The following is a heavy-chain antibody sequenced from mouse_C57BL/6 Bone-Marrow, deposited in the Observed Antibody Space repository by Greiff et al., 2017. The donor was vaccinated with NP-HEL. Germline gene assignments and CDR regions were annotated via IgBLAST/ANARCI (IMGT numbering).Heavy chain of an antibody. Sequence: VQLQQPGAELVRPGTSVKLSCKASGYTFTSYWLHWVKQRPGQGLAWIGVIDPSDSYTNYNQKFKGKATLTVDTSSSTAYMQLSSLTSEDSAVYYCARGDYGNHRLADWGQGTLVTVSA. CDR1: GYTFTSYW. CDR2: IDPSDSYT. V-gene: IGHV1-59*01. D-gene: IGHD2-1*01. J-gene: IGHJ3*01. CDR3: ARGDYGNHRLAD.